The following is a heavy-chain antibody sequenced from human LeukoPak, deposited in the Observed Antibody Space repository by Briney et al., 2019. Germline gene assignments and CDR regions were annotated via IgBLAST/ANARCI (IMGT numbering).Heavy chain of an antibody. CDR2: IYYSGST. V-gene: IGHV4-39*07. J-gene: IGHJ4*02. CDR1: GGSISSSSYY. D-gene: IGHD6-13*01. CDR3: ARDYSSPLDY. Sequence: SETLSLTCTVSGGSISSSSYYWGWIRQPPGKGLEWIGSIYYSGSTYYNPSLKSRVTISVDTSKNQSSLKLSSVTAADTAVYYCARDYSSPLDYWGQGTLVTVSS.